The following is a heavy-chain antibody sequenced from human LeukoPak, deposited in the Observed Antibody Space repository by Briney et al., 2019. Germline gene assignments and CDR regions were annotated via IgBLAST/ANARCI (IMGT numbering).Heavy chain of an antibody. Sequence: GASVKVSCKASGYTFTSYDINWVRQATGQGLEWRGWMTPNSGNTGYAQTFQGRVTITRDTSISTAYMELSRLRSEDTAVYYCARSGLNYDYGSGTPERAFDIWGQGTMVTVSS. CDR2: MTPNSGNT. D-gene: IGHD3-10*01. CDR1: GYTFTSYD. CDR3: ARSGLNYDYGSGTPERAFDI. J-gene: IGHJ3*02. V-gene: IGHV1-8*03.